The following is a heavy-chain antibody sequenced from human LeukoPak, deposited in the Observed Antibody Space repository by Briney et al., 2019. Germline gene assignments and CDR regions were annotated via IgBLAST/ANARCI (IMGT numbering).Heavy chain of an antibody. D-gene: IGHD3-9*01. CDR1: GFTVSSNY. J-gene: IGHJ4*02. CDR2: IKSKTDGGTT. V-gene: IGHV3-15*01. Sequence: GGSLTLSCEASGFTVSSNYMSWVRQAPGKGLEWDGRIKSKTDGGTTDYAAPVKGRFTISRDDSKNTLYPQMNSLKTEDTAVYYCTTRLRYFDWTIYDFDYWGQGTLVTVSS. CDR3: TTRLRYFDWTIYDFDY.